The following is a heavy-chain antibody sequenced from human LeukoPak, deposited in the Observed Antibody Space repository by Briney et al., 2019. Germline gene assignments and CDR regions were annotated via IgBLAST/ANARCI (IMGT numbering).Heavy chain of an antibody. CDR1: GFTFSNAW. CDR3: ARATWARSGLDYFDY. J-gene: IGHJ4*02. CDR2: IKSKTDGGTT. D-gene: IGHD5-24*01. V-gene: IGHV3-15*01. Sequence: GGSLRLSCAASGFTFSNAWMSWVRQAPGKGLEWVGRIKSKTDGGTTDYAAPVKGRFTISRDDSKNTLYLQMNSLRAEDTAVYYCARATWARSGLDYFDYWGQGTLVTVSS.